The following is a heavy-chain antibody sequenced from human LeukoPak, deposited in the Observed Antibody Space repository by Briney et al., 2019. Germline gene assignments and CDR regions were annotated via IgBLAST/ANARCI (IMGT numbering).Heavy chain of an antibody. J-gene: IGHJ3*02. Sequence: GGSLRLSCAASGFTFRSYAMSWVRQAPGKGLEWVSDMSGSGGSPNYADSVKGRFTISRDNSKNMLYLQMNSLRAGDTAVYYCAKDSDYGDYSPDAFDIWGQGTMVTVSS. CDR3: AKDSDYGDYSPDAFDI. D-gene: IGHD4-17*01. V-gene: IGHV3-23*01. CDR2: MSGSGGSP. CDR1: GFTFRSYA.